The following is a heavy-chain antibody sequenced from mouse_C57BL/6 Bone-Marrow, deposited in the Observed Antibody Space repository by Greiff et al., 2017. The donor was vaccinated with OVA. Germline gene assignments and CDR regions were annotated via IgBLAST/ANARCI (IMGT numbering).Heavy chain of an antibody. V-gene: IGHV5-16*01. Sequence: VKVEESEGGLVQPGSSMKLSCTASGFTFSDYYMAWVRQVPEKGLEWVANINYDGSSTYYLDSLKSRFIISRDNAKNILYLQMSSLKSEDTATYYCARDRGPIDYWGQGTTLTVSS. D-gene: IGHD3-3*01. CDR1: GFTFSDYY. CDR2: INYDGSST. CDR3: ARDRGPIDY. J-gene: IGHJ2*01.